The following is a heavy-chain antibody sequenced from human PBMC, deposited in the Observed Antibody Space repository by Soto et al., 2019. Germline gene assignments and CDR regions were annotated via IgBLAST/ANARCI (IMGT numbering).Heavy chain of an antibody. J-gene: IGHJ6*02. CDR1: GYTFTGYH. D-gene: IGHD6-13*01. V-gene: IGHV1-2*02. CDR2: INPNSGGT. CDR3: ARDYSSSRYYYYGMDV. Sequence: ASVKVSCKASGYTFTGYHMHWVRQAPGQGLEWMGWINPNSGGTNYAQKFQGRVTMTRDTSISTAYMELSRLRSDDTAVYYCARDYSSSRYYYYGMDVWGQGTTVTVSS.